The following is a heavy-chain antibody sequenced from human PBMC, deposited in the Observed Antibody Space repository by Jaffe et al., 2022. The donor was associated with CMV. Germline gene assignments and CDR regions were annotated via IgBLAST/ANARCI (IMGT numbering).Heavy chain of an antibody. J-gene: IGHJ3*02. V-gene: IGHV2-70*15. CDR1: GFSLSTSGMC. CDR2: IDWDDDK. Sequence: QVTLRESGPALVKPTQTLTLTCTFSGFSLSTSGMCVSWIRQPPGKALEWLARIDWDDDKYYSTSLKTRLTISKDTSKNQVVLTMTNMDPVDTATYYCARWLEYYYDSSGYLDAFDIWGQGTMVTVSS. D-gene: IGHD3-22*01. CDR3: ARWLEYYYDSSGYLDAFDI.